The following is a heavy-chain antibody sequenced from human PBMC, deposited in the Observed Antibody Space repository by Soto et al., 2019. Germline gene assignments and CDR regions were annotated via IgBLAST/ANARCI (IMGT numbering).Heavy chain of an antibody. Sequence: EVQLVESGGGLVQPGRSLRLSCAASGFTFDDYAMHWVRQAPGKGLEWVSGISWNSGSIGYADSVKGRFTISRDNAKNSLYLQMNSLRAEDTALYYCAKDIGIGYCSGGSCYSWGSFDYWGQGTLVTVSS. CDR3: AKDIGIGYCSGGSCYSWGSFDY. J-gene: IGHJ4*02. D-gene: IGHD2-15*01. CDR1: GFTFDDYA. CDR2: ISWNSGSI. V-gene: IGHV3-9*01.